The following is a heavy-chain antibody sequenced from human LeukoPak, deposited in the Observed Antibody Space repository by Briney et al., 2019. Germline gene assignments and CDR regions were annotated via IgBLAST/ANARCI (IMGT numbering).Heavy chain of an antibody. CDR2: IRSKAYGGTT. J-gene: IGHJ4*02. Sequence: GSLRLSCTASGFTFGDYAMSWFRQAPGKGLEWVGFIRSKAYGGTTEYAASLKGRFTISRDDSKSIPYLQMNSMRPEDTAVYYCTRDIVATFYFDYRGQGTLVTVSS. CDR1: GFTFGDYA. CDR3: TRDIVATFYFDY. V-gene: IGHV3-49*03. D-gene: IGHD5-12*01.